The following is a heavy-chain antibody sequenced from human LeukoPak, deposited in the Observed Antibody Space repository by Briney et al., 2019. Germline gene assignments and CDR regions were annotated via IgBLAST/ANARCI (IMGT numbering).Heavy chain of an antibody. CDR3: ARDSVEMATGADY. J-gene: IGHJ4*02. CDR1: GFTFSSYS. D-gene: IGHD5-24*01. CDR2: ISSSSSYI. Sequence: GGSLRLSCAASGFTFSSYSMNWVRQAPGKGLEWVSPISSSSSYIYYADSVKGRFTISRDNAMNSLYLQMNSLRAEDTAVYYCARDSVEMATGADYWGQGTLVTVSS. V-gene: IGHV3-21*01.